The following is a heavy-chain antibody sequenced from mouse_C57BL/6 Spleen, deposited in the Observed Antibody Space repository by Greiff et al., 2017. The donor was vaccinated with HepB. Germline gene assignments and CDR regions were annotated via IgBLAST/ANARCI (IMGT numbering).Heavy chain of an antibody. CDR3: AREGTFYYFDY. CDR2: IYPGDGDT. V-gene: IGHV1-80*01. Sequence: LQESGAELVKPGASVKISCKASGYAFSSYWMNWVKQRPGKGLEWIGQIYPGDGDTNYNGKFKGKATLTADKSSSTAYMQLSSLTSEDSAVYCCAREGTFYYFDYWGQGTTLTVSS. CDR1: GYAFSSYW. J-gene: IGHJ2*01.